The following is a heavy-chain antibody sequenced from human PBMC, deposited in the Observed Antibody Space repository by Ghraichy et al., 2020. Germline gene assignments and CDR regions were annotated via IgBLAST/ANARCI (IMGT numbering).Heavy chain of an antibody. V-gene: IGHV1-69*13. CDR1: GGTFSSYA. Sequence: SVKVSCKASGGTFSSYAISWVRQAPGQGLEWMGGINPNFGTANYAQKFQGRVTITADESTSTAYMELSSLRSEDTAVYYCARGLQQWLVGHYFGYRGQGTLVPVSS. CDR2: INPNFGTA. D-gene: IGHD6-19*01. J-gene: IGHJ4*02. CDR3: ARGLQQWLVGHYFGY.